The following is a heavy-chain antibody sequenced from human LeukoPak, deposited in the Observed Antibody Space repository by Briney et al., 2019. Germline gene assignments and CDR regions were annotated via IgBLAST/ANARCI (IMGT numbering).Heavy chain of an antibody. J-gene: IGHJ5*02. Sequence: KPSETLSLTCTVSGGSISSSSYYWGWIRQPPGKGLEWIGSIYYSGSTYYNPSLKSRVTISVDTSKNQFSLKLSSVTAADTAVYYCARRDYYDSRGYYHWGQGTLVTVSS. CDR2: IYYSGST. CDR3: ARRDYYDSRGYYH. CDR1: GGSISSSSYY. V-gene: IGHV4-39*01. D-gene: IGHD3-22*01.